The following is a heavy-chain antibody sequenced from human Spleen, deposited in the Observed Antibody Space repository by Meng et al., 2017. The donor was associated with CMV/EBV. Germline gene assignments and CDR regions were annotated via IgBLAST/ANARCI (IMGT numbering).Heavy chain of an antibody. J-gene: IGHJ4*02. CDR1: GFTFSSYS. CDR2: ISSSSSYI. V-gene: IGHV3-21*01. CDR3: APTRSDCSSTSCYFIDY. Sequence: GESLKISCAASGFTFSSYSMNWVRQAPGKGLEWVSSISSSSSYIYYADSVKGRFTISRDNAKNSLYLQMNSLRAEDTAVYYCAPTRSDCSSTSCYFIDYWGQGTLVTVSS. D-gene: IGHD2-2*01.